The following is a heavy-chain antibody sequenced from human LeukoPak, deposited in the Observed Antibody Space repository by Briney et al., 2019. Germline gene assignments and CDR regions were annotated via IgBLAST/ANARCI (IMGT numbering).Heavy chain of an antibody. CDR1: GFTFSSNY. D-gene: IGHD6-13*01. J-gene: IGHJ4*02. Sequence: PGGSLRLSCAASGFTFSSNYMSWVRQAPGKGLEWVSVIYSGGSTYYADSVKGRFTISRDNSKNTLYLQMNSLRAEDTAVYYCARSAPKSGYSSSWPGNFDYWGQGTLVTVSS. CDR3: ARSAPKSGYSSSWPGNFDY. V-gene: IGHV3-53*01. CDR2: IYSGGST.